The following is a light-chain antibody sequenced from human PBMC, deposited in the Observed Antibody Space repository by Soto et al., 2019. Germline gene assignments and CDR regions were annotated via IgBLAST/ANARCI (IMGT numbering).Light chain of an antibody. CDR1: SSDVGGYNY. V-gene: IGLV2-14*03. CDR3: SSYTTNNTRL. J-gene: IGLJ2*01. CDR2: DVT. Sequence: QSALTQPASVSGSPGQSIPISCTGTSSDVGGYNYVSWYQHHPGKAPKLMIFDVTNRPSGVSNRFSGSKSDNTASLTISGLQAEDEADYYCSSYTTNNTRLFGGGTKLTVL.